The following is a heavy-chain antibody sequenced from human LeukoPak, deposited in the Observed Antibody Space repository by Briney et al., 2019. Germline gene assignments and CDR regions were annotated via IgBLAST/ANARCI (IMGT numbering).Heavy chain of an antibody. CDR1: GYTFTSYG. CDR2: ISANNGNT. D-gene: IGHD1-26*01. Sequence: ASVKVSCKASGYTFTSYGISWVRQAPGQGLEWMVWISANNGNTNYAQKLQGRVTMTTDTSTSTAYMELRSLRSDDTAVYYCARDTEWEKNPDYFDYWGQGTLVTVSS. CDR3: ARDTEWEKNPDYFDY. V-gene: IGHV1-18*01. J-gene: IGHJ4*02.